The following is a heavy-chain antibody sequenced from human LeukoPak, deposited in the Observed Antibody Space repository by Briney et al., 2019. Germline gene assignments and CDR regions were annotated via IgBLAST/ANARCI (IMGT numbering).Heavy chain of an antibody. CDR1: GFAFGSYS. CDR3: AREDYDFWSGYRIKSLAY. Sequence: GGSLRLSCAASGFAFGSYSMNWVRPAPGKGLEWVSHIDSAGTINYADSVKGRFTISRDNAKNSLSLQMNSLRAEDTAVYYCAREDYDFWSGYRIKSLAYWGQGTLVTVSS. V-gene: IGHV3-48*01. CDR2: IDSAGTI. D-gene: IGHD3-3*01. J-gene: IGHJ4*02.